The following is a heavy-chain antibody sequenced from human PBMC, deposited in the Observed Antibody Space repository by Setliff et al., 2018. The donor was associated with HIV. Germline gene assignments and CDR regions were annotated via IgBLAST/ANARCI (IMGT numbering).Heavy chain of an antibody. V-gene: IGHV3-66*04. CDR1: GFTVSSNY. CDR2: IYSGGST. J-gene: IGHJ3*01. D-gene: IGHD6-19*01. Sequence: PGGSLRLSCAASGFTVSSNYMSWVRQAPGKGLEWVSAIYSGGSTYYADSVKGRFTISRDNSKNTLYLQMNSLRAEDTAVYYCARPAIAVAWVAAFDVWGQGTMVTVSS. CDR3: ARPAIAVAWVAAFDV.